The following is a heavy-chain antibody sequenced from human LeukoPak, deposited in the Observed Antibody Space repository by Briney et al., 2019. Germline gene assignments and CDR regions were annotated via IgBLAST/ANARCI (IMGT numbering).Heavy chain of an antibody. CDR2: ISGSGGST. CDR1: GFTFSSYA. CDR3: ARETVTTFWYFDL. Sequence: GGSLRLSCAASGFTFSSYAMSWVRQAPGKGLEWVSGISGSGGSTYYADSVRGRFTMSRDNSKNTVYLQMNSLRADDTAVYYCARETVTTFWYFDLWGRGTLVTVSS. D-gene: IGHD4-17*01. J-gene: IGHJ2*01. V-gene: IGHV3-23*01.